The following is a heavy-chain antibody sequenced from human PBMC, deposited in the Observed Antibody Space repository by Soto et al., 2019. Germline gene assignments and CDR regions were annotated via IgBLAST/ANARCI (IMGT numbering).Heavy chain of an antibody. V-gene: IGHV3-23*01. D-gene: IGHD5-18*01. CDR2: ISGSDGKT. Sequence: GGCLILSCAASGFSFGSYALSWVRQAPGKGLEWVSTISGSDGKTFYADSVKGRFSISRDTSQSTLYLQMNSLRADDTAMYYFARWGYLDYCGQGTRVTVSS. CDR3: ARWGYLDY. J-gene: IGHJ1*01. CDR1: GFSFGSYA.